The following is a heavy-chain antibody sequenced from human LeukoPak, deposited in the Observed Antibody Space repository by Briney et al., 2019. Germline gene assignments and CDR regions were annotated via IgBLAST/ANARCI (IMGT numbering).Heavy chain of an antibody. V-gene: IGHV3-49*04. CDR2: IASETYGGTA. D-gene: IGHD2-2*01. Sequence: PGGSLRLSCTASGFTFGDYAMTWVRQAPGKGLEWVGFIASETYGGTAEYAASVKGRFTISRDDSKSIAYLQMNSLRAEYTAIYYCAKDQGSTSWYSDYWGQGTLVTVSS. J-gene: IGHJ4*02. CDR1: GFTFGDYA. CDR3: AKDQGSTSWYSDY.